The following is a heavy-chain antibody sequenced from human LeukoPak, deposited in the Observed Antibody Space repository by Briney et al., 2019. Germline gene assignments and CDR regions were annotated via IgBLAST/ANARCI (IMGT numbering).Heavy chain of an antibody. CDR2: IIPILGIA. CDR1: GGTFSSYA. D-gene: IGHD2/OR15-2a*01. J-gene: IGHJ4*02. Sequence: ASVKVSCKASGGTFSSYAISWVRQAPGQGLEWMGRIIPILGIANYAQKFQGRVTITADKSTSTAYMELSSLRSEDTAVYYCARGPLRDSAKLGTFFDYWGQGTLVTVSS. CDR3: ARGPLRDSAKLGTFFDY. V-gene: IGHV1-69*04.